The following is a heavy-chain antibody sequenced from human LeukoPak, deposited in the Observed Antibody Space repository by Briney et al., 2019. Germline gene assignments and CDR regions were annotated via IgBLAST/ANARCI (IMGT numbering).Heavy chain of an antibody. D-gene: IGHD3-22*01. CDR2: IKQDGSEK. CDR3: ARPTFDSSGYLLDY. CDR1: GFTFSSYW. J-gene: IGHJ4*02. V-gene: IGHV3-7*01. Sequence: GGSLRLSCAASGFTFSSYWMSWVRQAPGKGLEWVANIKQDGSEKYYVDSVKGRLTISRDNAKNSLYLQMNSLRAEDTAVYYCARPTFDSSGYLLDYWAQGTLVTVSS.